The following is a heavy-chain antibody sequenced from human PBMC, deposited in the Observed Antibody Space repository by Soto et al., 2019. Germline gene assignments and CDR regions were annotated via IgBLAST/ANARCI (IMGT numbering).Heavy chain of an antibody. CDR1: GGSISSGGYY. D-gene: IGHD3-22*01. CDR2: IYYSGST. V-gene: IGHV4-31*03. Sequence: SETLSLTCTVSGGSISSGGYYWSWIRQHPGKGLEWIGYIYYSGSTYCNPSLKSRVTISVDTPKNQFSLKLSSVTAADTAVYYCAIRSSDSSGYYSLYFDYWGQGTLVTVSS. J-gene: IGHJ4*02. CDR3: AIRSSDSSGYYSLYFDY.